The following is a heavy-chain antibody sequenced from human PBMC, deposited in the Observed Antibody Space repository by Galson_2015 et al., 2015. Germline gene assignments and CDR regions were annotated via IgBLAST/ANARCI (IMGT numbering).Heavy chain of an antibody. V-gene: IGHV3-30*18. CDR1: GFTFSSYG. CDR2: ISYDGTNK. Sequence: SLRLSCAASGFTFSSYGMHWVRQAPGKGLEWVAVISYDGTNKYYADSVKGRFTISRDNSKNTLYLQMNSLRAEDTAVYYCAKPRGGSDFWSGYYFDYWGQGTLVTVSS. J-gene: IGHJ4*02. D-gene: IGHD3-3*01. CDR3: AKPRGGSDFWSGYYFDY.